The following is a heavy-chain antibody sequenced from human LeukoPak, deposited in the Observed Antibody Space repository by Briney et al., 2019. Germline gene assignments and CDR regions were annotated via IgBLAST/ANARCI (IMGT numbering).Heavy chain of an antibody. V-gene: IGHV3-21*04. D-gene: IGHD6-13*01. Sequence: GGSLRLSCTASGFTFSSYSMNWVRQAPGKGLEWVSSISTTSSYIEYADSVKGRFTISRDNAKNSLYLQMNSLRAEDTAVYYCARDGTAVGINYDYWGQGTLVTVSS. CDR1: GFTFSSYS. CDR2: ISTTSSYI. CDR3: ARDGTAVGINYDY. J-gene: IGHJ4*02.